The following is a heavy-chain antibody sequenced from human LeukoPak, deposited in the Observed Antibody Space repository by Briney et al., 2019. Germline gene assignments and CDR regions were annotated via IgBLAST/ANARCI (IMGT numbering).Heavy chain of an antibody. Sequence: SETLSLTCTVSGSSISSSSYYWGWIRQPPGKGLEWIGSIYYSGSTYYNPSLKSRVTISVDTSRNQFSLKLTSVTAADTAVYYCARRGIVGATRYEGNDYWGQGTLVTVSS. CDR2: IYYSGST. J-gene: IGHJ4*02. CDR1: GSSISSSSYY. V-gene: IGHV4-39*01. CDR3: ARRGIVGATRYEGNDY. D-gene: IGHD1-26*01.